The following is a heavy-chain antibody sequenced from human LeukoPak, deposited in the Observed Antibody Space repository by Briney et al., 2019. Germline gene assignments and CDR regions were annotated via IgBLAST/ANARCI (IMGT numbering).Heavy chain of an antibody. CDR3: ARGPPRIRDPGYYMVV. J-gene: IGHJ6*03. CDR1: GCTFSSYS. Sequence: GGSLKLSCADSGCTFSSYSMNWVRQAPGKGLEWVSSISSSSSYIYYADSVKGRFTISRDNAKNSLYLQMNSLRAEDTAVYYCARGPPRIRDPGYYMVVWGKRTTVTLSS. D-gene: IGHD3-3*02. CDR2: ISSSSSYI. V-gene: IGHV3-21*01.